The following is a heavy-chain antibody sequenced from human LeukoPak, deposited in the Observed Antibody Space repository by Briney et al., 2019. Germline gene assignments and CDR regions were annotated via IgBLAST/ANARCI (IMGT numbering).Heavy chain of an antibody. Sequence: SETLSLTCTVSGGSISSSSYYWGWIRQPPGKGLEWIGRIYYSGSTYYNPSLKSRVSISVDTSKNQFSLKLSSVTAADTAVYYCARRTVTIQYYYYYYGMDVWGQGTTVTVSS. D-gene: IGHD4-17*01. J-gene: IGHJ6*02. V-gene: IGHV4-39*01. CDR3: ARRTVTIQYYYYYYGMDV. CDR1: GGSISSSSYY. CDR2: IYYSGST.